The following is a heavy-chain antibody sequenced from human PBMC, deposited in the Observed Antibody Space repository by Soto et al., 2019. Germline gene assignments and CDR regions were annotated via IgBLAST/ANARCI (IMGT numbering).Heavy chain of an antibody. CDR2: ISYDGSST. CDR1: GFSFISYA. Sequence: QVQLVESGGGVVQPGGSLRLSCAASGFSFISYAIHWVRQAPGKGLEWVGVISYDGSSTFYADSVRGRFTISRDNSKHTLDLQMNSLRAEDTAIYYCAKDLGSSGFAYYHYYSMDVWGQGTTVTVSS. V-gene: IGHV3-30*18. J-gene: IGHJ6*02. CDR3: AKDLGSSGFAYYHYYSMDV. D-gene: IGHD6-19*01.